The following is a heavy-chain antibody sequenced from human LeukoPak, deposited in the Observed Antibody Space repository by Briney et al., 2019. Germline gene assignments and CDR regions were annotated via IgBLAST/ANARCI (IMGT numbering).Heavy chain of an antibody. J-gene: IGHJ4*02. CDR1: GFTLSSHW. V-gene: IGHV3-74*01. Sequence: GGSLRLSCAASGFTLSSHWMHWVRQAPGKGLVWVSRINSDGRTTRYADSVKGRFTISRDNAKNTLYLQVNSLRAEDTAIYYCAREGECAGGTCSDPSRELDVWGQGTLVTVSS. CDR2: INSDGRTT. CDR3: AREGECAGGTCSDPSRELDV. D-gene: IGHD2-8*02.